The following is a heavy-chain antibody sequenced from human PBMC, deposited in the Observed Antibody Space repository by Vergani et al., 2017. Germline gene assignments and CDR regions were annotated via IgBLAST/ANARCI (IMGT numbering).Heavy chain of an antibody. CDR1: GCTFSSYG. J-gene: IGHJ6*03. D-gene: IGHD6-13*01. CDR3: ARDSIAAAQRGYYYYMDV. CDR2: IWYDGSKK. V-gene: IGHV3-33*01. Sequence: QVQLVESGGGVVQPGRSLRLSCAASGCTFSSYGMHWVRQAPGKGLEWVAVIWYDGSKKYYADSVKGRFTISRDNSKNTLYLQRNSLRAEDTAVYYCARDSIAAAQRGYYYYMDVWGKGTTVTVSS.